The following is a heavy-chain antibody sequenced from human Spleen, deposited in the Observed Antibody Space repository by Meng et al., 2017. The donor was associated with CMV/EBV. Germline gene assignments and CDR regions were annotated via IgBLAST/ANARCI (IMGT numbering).Heavy chain of an antibody. CDR2: IFHSGTT. Sequence: QVHLQESGPGLVQPSGTLSLICDVSGDSISGSTWWNWVRRPPGKGLECIGEIFHSGTTNYNPSLKSRVTISVDKSKNQFPLNLRSVTAADTAVYYCARAPYIDGWSGGFDFWGPGILVTVSS. J-gene: IGHJ4*02. V-gene: IGHV4-4*02. CDR1: GDSISGSTW. D-gene: IGHD6-19*01. CDR3: ARAPYIDGWSGGFDF.